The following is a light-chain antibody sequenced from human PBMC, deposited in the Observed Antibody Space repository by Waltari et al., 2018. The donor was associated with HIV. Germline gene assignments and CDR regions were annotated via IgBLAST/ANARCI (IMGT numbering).Light chain of an antibody. V-gene: IGLV1-51*01. CDR1: SSNIWNNY. Sequence: QSVLTQPPSVSAAPGQKVTISCSGSSSNIWNNYVSWYQQLPETAPKLLIYDNNKRPSGIPDRSSGSKSGTSATMGITGLQTGDEADYYCGTWDSSLSADVVFGGGTKLTVL. J-gene: IGLJ2*01. CDR3: GTWDSSLSADVV. CDR2: DNN.